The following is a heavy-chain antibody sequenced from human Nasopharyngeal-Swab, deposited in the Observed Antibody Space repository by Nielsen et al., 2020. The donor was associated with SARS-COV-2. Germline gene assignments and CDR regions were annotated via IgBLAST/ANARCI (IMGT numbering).Heavy chain of an antibody. J-gene: IGHJ6*02. Sequence: SETLSLTCTVSGGSISSSSYYWGWIRQPPGKGLEWIGSIYYSGSTYYNPSLKSRVTISVDTSKNQFSLKLSSVTAADTAVYYCARGWIAARPHYYYYYGMDVWGQGTTVTVSS. CDR1: GGSISSSSYY. D-gene: IGHD6-6*01. V-gene: IGHV4-39*07. CDR3: ARGWIAARPHYYYYYGMDV. CDR2: IYYSGST.